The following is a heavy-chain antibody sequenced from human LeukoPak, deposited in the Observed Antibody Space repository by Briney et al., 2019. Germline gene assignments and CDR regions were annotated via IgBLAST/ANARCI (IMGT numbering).Heavy chain of an antibody. CDR3: ARELTYADY. CDR2: IYYSGST. CDR1: GVSISSGDYY. Sequence: SETLSLTCTVSGVSISSGDYYWSWIRQPPGKGLEWIGYIYYSGSTYYNPSLKSRVTMSVDTSKNQFSLKLSSVTAADTAVYYCARELTYADYWGQGTLDTVSS. D-gene: IGHD4/OR15-4a*01. J-gene: IGHJ4*02. V-gene: IGHV4-30-4*01.